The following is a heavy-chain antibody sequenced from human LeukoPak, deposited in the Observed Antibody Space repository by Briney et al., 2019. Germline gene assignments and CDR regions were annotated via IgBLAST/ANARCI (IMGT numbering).Heavy chain of an antibody. D-gene: IGHD2-2*02. J-gene: IGHJ6*02. CDR1: GFTFDDYA. Sequence: QPGRSLRLSCAASGFTFDDYAMHWVRQAPGKGLEWVSGISWNSGSIGYADSVKGRFTISRDNAKNSLYLQMNSLRAEDTALYYCAKATTNIVVVPAAIGFTIFGVEKLDRYGMDVWGQGTTVTVSS. CDR3: AKATTNIVVVPAAIGFTIFGVEKLDRYGMDV. V-gene: IGHV3-9*01. CDR2: ISWNSGSI.